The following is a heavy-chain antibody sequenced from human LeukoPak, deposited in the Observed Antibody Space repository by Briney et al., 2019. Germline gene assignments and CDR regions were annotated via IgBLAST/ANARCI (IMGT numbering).Heavy chain of an antibody. CDR2: ISYDGSNQ. V-gene: IGHV3-30*04. D-gene: IGHD1-26*01. CDR1: RFNFNNYA. J-gene: IGHJ3*02. CDR3: AREAGSGTSYDGAFDI. Sequence: GGSLRLSCTASRFNFNNYAMHWVRQAPGKGLEWVALISYDGSNQYYADSVKGRLTISRDNSKNTLFLQLNSLRVEDMGIYYCAREAGSGTSYDGAFDIWGQGTMVTVSS.